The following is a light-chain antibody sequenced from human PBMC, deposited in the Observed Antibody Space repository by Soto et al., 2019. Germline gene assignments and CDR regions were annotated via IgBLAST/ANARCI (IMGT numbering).Light chain of an antibody. CDR1: QSVSGSY. CDR3: QQYGSSPLT. V-gene: IGKV3-20*01. CDR2: GAS. J-gene: IGKJ4*01. Sequence: EIVLTQSPGTLSLSPGERATLSCSASQSVSGSYLAWYQQRPGQAPRLLIYGASSRATGIPDRFSGSGSGTDFTLTISRLEPEDFEVYYCQQYGSSPLTFGGGTKVEIK.